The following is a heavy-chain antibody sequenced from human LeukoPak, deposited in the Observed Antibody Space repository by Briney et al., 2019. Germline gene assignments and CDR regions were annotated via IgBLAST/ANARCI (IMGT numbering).Heavy chain of an antibody. Sequence: GRSLRLSCAASGFTFSSYAMHWVRQAPGKGLEWVAVISYDGSNKYYADSVKGRFTISRDNSKNTRYLQMNSLRAEDTAVYYCASRIVGATRQDYWGQGTLVTVSS. CDR3: ASRIVGATRQDY. CDR1: GFTFSSYA. D-gene: IGHD1-26*01. V-gene: IGHV3-30*04. CDR2: ISYDGSNK. J-gene: IGHJ4*02.